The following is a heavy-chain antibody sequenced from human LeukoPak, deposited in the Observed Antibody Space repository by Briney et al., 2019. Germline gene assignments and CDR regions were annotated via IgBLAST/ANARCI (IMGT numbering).Heavy chain of an antibody. D-gene: IGHD2-15*01. CDR1: GFTFSSYE. CDR2: ISSSSSTI. V-gene: IGHV3-48*01. J-gene: IGHJ4*02. CDR3: ARDGYCSGGSCHPFDS. Sequence: GGSLRLSCAASGFTFSSYEMNWVRQAPGKGLEWVSYISSSSSTIYYADSVKGRFTISRDNAKNSLYLQMNSLRVEDTAVYYCARDGYCSGGSCHPFDSWGQGTLVTVSS.